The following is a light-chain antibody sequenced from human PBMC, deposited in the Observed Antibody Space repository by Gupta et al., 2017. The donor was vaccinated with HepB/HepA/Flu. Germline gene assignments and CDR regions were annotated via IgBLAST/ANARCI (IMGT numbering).Light chain of an antibody. CDR1: SSNVGGYNY. J-gene: IGLJ3*02. CDR2: EVS. Sequence: SALPQPPSLPGSPCQPVTNSCTGTSSNVGGYNYVSWYQQHPGKSPKLMLYEVSKRPSGVPDRFSGSKSGNTASLTDTGLQDEDEADYYCSSLEGFNNLGVFGGGTKLTVL. V-gene: IGLV2-8*01. CDR3: SSLEGFNNLGV.